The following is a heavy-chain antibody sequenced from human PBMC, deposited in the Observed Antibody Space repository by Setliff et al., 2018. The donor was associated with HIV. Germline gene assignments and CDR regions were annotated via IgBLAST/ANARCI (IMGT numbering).Heavy chain of an antibody. V-gene: IGHV4-31*03. CDR2: IYYSGST. CDR3: ARGYPVSYYYYMDV. J-gene: IGHJ6*03. CDR1: GVSGGSINNYQ. D-gene: IGHD3-16*02. Sequence: SETLSLTCTVSGVSGGSINNYQWSWIRQQPGKGLEWIGYIYYSGSTYYNPSLKSRVTISVDTSKNQFSLKLSSVTAADTAVYYCARGYPVSYYYYMDVWGKGTTVTVSS.